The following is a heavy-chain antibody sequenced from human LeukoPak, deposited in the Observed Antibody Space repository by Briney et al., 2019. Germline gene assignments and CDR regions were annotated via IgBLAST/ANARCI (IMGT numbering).Heavy chain of an antibody. D-gene: IGHD2-15*01. J-gene: IGHJ4*02. V-gene: IGHV3-74*01. CDR3: AAYSGLDY. Sequence: GGSLRLSCAASGFSFSSYWMHWVRQAPGKGLVWVSGINTDGSSTNYADSVKGRFTISRDNAKNSLYLQMNSLRAEDTAVYYCAAYSGLDYWGQGTLVTVSS. CDR1: GFSFSSYW. CDR2: INTDGSST.